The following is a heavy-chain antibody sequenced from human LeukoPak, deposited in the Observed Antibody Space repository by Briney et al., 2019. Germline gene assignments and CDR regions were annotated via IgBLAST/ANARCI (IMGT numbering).Heavy chain of an antibody. CDR3: AKGDYVWGSYRSPIDY. CDR1: GFTFSSYS. J-gene: IGHJ4*02. V-gene: IGHV3-48*04. D-gene: IGHD3-16*02. CDR2: ISSSGSTI. Sequence: GGSLRLSCAASGFTFSSYSMNWVRQAPGKGLGWVSYISSSGSTIYYADSVKGRFTISRDNAKNSLYLQMNSLRAEDTAVYYCAKGDYVWGSYRSPIDYWGQGTLVTVSS.